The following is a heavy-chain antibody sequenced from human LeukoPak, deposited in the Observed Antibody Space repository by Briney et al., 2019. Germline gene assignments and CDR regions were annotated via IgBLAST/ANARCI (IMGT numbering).Heavy chain of an antibody. D-gene: IGHD1-26*01. Sequence: PGGSLRLSCAASGFTFSSSGMSWVRQAPGKGLDWVSVISGSGNYAYYADSVKGRFTISRDNSRNTLYLQMNSLRPKDTAVYYCARAYIVGATEFDNWGQGTLVTVSS. CDR1: GFTFSSSG. CDR2: ISGSGNYA. CDR3: ARAYIVGATEFDN. J-gene: IGHJ4*02. V-gene: IGHV3-23*01.